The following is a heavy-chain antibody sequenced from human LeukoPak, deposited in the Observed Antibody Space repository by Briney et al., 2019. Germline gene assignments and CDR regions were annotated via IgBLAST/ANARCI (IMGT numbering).Heavy chain of an antibody. CDR2: MNPNSGNT. D-gene: IGHD3-3*01. J-gene: IGHJ3*02. Sequence: ASVKVSCKASGYTFTSYDINWLRQATGRGLEWMGWMNPNSGNTGYAQKFQGRVTITRNTSISTAYMELSSPRSEDTAVYYCARYRDFWSGYPDAFDIWGQGTMVTVSS. CDR1: GYTFTSYD. V-gene: IGHV1-8*03. CDR3: ARYRDFWSGYPDAFDI.